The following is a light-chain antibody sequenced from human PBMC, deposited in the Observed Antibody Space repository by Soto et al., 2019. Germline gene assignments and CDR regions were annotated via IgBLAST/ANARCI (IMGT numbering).Light chain of an antibody. J-gene: IGLJ1*01. CDR2: DTS. CDR3: LLSYRVDKV. Sequence: QTVVTQEPSLTVSPGGTVTLTCGSSTGAGTNGHYPYWFQQKPGQAPRTVIYDTSNKYSWTPARFSGSLLEGKAALTLSGAQPEDEADYYCLLSYRVDKVFGTGTKLTVL. V-gene: IGLV7-46*01. CDR1: TGAGTNGHY.